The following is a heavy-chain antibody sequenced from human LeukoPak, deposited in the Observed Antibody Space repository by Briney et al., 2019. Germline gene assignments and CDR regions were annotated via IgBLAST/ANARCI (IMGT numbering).Heavy chain of an antibody. Sequence: GGSFSPSDPPYGFTSSIYGSNWARQYPGRGMGWVSYIRSSSSIIHYADSVKGRFTISRDNAKSSLYLQMNSLRDEDTAVYYCARNLYDFLTGFDSWGQGTLVTVSS. V-gene: IGHV3-48*02. D-gene: IGHD3-9*01. CDR3: ARNLYDFLTGFDS. J-gene: IGHJ4*02. CDR2: IRSSSSII. CDR1: GFTSSIYG.